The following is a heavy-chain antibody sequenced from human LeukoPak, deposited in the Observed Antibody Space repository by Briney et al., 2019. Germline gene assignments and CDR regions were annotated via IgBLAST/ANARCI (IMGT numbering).Heavy chain of an antibody. Sequence: ASVKVSCKAFGYTFTGYHMHWVRQAPGQGLEWMGRINPNSGDTNYAQKFQGRVTMTRDTSISTAYMELSRLRSDDTAVFYCARDYCSSTSCLFDYWGQGTLVTVSS. V-gene: IGHV1-2*06. CDR1: GYTFTGYH. CDR3: ARDYCSSTSCLFDY. CDR2: INPNSGDT. J-gene: IGHJ4*02. D-gene: IGHD2-2*01.